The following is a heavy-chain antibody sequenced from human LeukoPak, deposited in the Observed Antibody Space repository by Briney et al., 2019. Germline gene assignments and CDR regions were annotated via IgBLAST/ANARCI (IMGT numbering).Heavy chain of an antibody. Sequence: PSETLSLTCTVSGVSMDSYHWSWIRQPAGKELEWIGHMYTTGTTRYKSALKSRVSMSIDTSTNQFSLTLSSVTAADTAVYYCARGLRDVRGWYHHDFWGQGTLVTVSS. CDR3: ARGLRDVRGWYHHDF. V-gene: IGHV4-4*07. CDR1: GVSMDSYH. J-gene: IGHJ4*02. CDR2: MYTTGTT. D-gene: IGHD6-19*01.